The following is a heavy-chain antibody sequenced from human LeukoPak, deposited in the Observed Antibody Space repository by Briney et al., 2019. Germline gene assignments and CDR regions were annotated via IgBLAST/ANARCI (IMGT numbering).Heavy chain of an antibody. J-gene: IGHJ6*03. D-gene: IGHD1-1*01. CDR3: ARVDLATYYYYMDG. Sequence: PGGSLRLSCAASGFSISSYEMNWVRQAPGKGLEGVSHISSSGSTIWYADSVKGRFTISRDNAKNSLYLQMNSLRAEDTAVYYCARVDLATYYYYMDGWGKGTTVTVSS. CDR2: ISSSGSTI. CDR1: GFSISSYE. V-gene: IGHV3-48*03.